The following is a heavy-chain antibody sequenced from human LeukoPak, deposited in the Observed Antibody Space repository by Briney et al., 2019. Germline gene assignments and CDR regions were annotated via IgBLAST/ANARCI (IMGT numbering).Heavy chain of an antibody. CDR2: ISYDDSNK. CDR3: ARGRFYSWELRGAFDV. CDR1: GFTFSSYT. D-gene: IGHD1-26*01. J-gene: IGHJ3*01. Sequence: GGSLRLSCAASGFTFSSYTMHWVRQAPGKGLEWVALISYDDSNKYYADSVKGRFTISRDNPANTLYLQMNSLRADETAVYYCARGRFYSWELRGAFDVWGQGTMVTVSS. V-gene: IGHV3-30*04.